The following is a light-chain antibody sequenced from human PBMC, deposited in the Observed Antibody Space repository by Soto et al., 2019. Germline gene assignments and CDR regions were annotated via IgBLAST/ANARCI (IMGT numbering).Light chain of an antibody. CDR2: GAS. CDR3: QQYGSSGT. J-gene: IGKJ1*01. Sequence: EFVLTQSPGTLSLSPVERATLSCRASQSVSSSYLAWYQQKPGQAPRLLIYGASSRATGIPDRFSGSGSGTDFTLTISRLEPEDFAVYYCQQYGSSGTFGQGTKVDIK. V-gene: IGKV3-20*01. CDR1: QSVSSSY.